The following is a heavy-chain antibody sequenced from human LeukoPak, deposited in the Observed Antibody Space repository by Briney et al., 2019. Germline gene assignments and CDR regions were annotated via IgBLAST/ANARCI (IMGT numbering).Heavy chain of an antibody. D-gene: IGHD2-2*01. CDR3: ARSRSRDCSSTSCYSYGLDY. CDR2: INPNSGGT. J-gene: IGHJ4*02. V-gene: IGHV1-2*02. Sequence: ASVKVSRKASGYTFTGYYMHWVRQAPGQGFEWMGWINPNSGGTNYAQRFQGRFTMTRDTSISTAYMELSRLRSDDTAVYYCARSRSRDCSSTSCYSYGLDYWGQGTLVTISS. CDR1: GYTFTGYY.